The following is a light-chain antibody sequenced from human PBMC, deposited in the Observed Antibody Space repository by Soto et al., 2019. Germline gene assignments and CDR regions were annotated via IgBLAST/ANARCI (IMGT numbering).Light chain of an antibody. CDR2: EVR. V-gene: IGLV2-14*01. CDR3: SSYTSTSILYV. J-gene: IGLJ1*01. Sequence: QSVLTQPASVSGSPGQSITISCTGTTSDVGDYNYVSWYQQHPGKAPKLMIYEVRNRPSGVSNRFSGSKSGNTASLTISGLQAEGEADYYCSSYTSTSILYVFGTGTKVTVL. CDR1: TSDVGDYNY.